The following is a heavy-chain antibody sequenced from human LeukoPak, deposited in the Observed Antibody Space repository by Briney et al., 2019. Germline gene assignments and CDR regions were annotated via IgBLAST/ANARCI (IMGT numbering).Heavy chain of an antibody. V-gene: IGHV1-2*02. J-gene: IGHJ4*02. CDR1: GFTFTGYY. Sequence: ASVKVSCKASGFTFTGYYMHWVRQAPGQGLEWMGWINPNSGGTNYAQKFQGRVTMTRDTSISTAYMELSRLRSDDTAVYYCARVLYGSGSYSFDYWGQGTLVTVSS. CDR2: INPNSGGT. D-gene: IGHD3-10*01. CDR3: ARVLYGSGSYSFDY.